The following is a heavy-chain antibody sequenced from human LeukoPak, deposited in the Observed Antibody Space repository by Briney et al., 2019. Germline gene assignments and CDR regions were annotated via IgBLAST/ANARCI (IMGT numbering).Heavy chain of an antibody. V-gene: IGHV3-23*01. J-gene: IGHJ4*02. CDR3: ATSYDFWSGDYPGFDF. CDR1: RFTFSSYA. Sequence: GGSLRLSCAASRFTFSSYAMSWVRQAPGKGLEWVSAISDSGGSTYYSDSVKGRFTISRDNSKNTLYLQMNSLRAEDTAVYYCATSYDFWSGDYPGFDFWGQGTLVTVSS. CDR2: ISDSGGST. D-gene: IGHD3-3*01.